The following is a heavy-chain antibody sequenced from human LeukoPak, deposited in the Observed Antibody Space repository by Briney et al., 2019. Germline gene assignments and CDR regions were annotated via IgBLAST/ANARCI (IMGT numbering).Heavy chain of an antibody. CDR3: SEGYFAPFDH. V-gene: IGHV4-59*02. D-gene: IGHD2/OR15-2a*01. CDR2: LSYTGKT. Sequence: SETLSLTCVVSGASVSTSHWNWIRQLPGKGLEWIGCLSYTGKTDYNPSLASRVTISLGTSKNQVSLKLRSVTAADTAVYYCSEGYFAPFDHWGQGTLVTVSS. J-gene: IGHJ4*02. CDR1: GASVSTSH.